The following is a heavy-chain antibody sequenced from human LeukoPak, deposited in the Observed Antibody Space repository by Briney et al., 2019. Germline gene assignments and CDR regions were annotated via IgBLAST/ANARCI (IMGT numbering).Heavy chain of an antibody. Sequence: GRSLRLSCAASGFTFSSYGMHWVRQAPGKGLEWVAVISYDGSNKYYADSAKGRFTISRDNSKNTLYLQMNSLRAEDTAVYYCAKDLGIAAAGPYYCGMDVWGQGTTVTVSS. V-gene: IGHV3-30*18. D-gene: IGHD6-13*01. CDR1: GFTFSSYG. CDR2: ISYDGSNK. CDR3: AKDLGIAAAGPYYCGMDV. J-gene: IGHJ6*02.